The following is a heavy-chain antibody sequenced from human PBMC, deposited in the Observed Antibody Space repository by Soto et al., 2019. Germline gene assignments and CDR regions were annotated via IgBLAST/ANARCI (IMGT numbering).Heavy chain of an antibody. J-gene: IGHJ4*02. CDR3: ARGGADTAIVDS. V-gene: IGHV4-59*01. Sequence: PSETLSLTCTVSGGSIRSYYWTWIRQPPGKGLEWLGYIFFSGSTFYNPSLKSRVTISIHTSKSQFSLQLTSVTAADTAVYYCARGGADTAIVDSWGQGTLVTVSS. CDR1: GGSIRSYY. D-gene: IGHD5-18*01. CDR2: IFFSGST.